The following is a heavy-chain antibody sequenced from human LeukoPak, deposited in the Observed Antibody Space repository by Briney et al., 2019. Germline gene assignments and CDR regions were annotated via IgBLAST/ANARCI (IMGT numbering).Heavy chain of an antibody. CDR1: GYTFTRFG. Sequence: GASVKDTCKASGYTFTRFGISWVPQAPGQRLEWMGWPIACNGNTHYAQKLQGTVPLTTDTSMRRAYMELRSLRTDDTAVYYCAFFHAEDGLRYFDYWGQGTLVTVSS. V-gene: IGHV1-18*04. CDR3: AFFHAEDGLRYFDY. D-gene: IGHD3-9*01. CDR2: PIACNGNT. J-gene: IGHJ4*02.